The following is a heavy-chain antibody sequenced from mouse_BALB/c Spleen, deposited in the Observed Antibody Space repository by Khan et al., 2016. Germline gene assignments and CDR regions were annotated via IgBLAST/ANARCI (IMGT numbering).Heavy chain of an antibody. CDR3: ARSRRMEGNYLFDY. V-gene: IGHV1-4*01. J-gene: IGHJ2*01. CDR1: GYTFTSYT. D-gene: IGHD2-1*01. Sequence: QVQLKQSGAELARPGASVRMSCKASGYTFTSYTIHWVKQRPGQGLEWIGYINPTSGYTNYNQKFKDKATLTADKSSSTAYMQLSSLTSEDSAVYYCARSRRMEGNYLFDYWGQGTTLTVSS. CDR2: INPTSGYT.